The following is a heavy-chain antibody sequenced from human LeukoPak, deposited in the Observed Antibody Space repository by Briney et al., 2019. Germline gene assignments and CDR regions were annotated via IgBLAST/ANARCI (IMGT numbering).Heavy chain of an antibody. V-gene: IGHV3-30*04. D-gene: IGHD6-19*01. J-gene: IGHJ4*02. CDR3: ARGLYSSGWYLDY. CDR2: ISYDGSNK. Sequence: GGSLRLSCAASGSTFSTYAMHWVRQAPGKGLEWVAVISYDGSNKYYADSVKGRFTISRDNSKNTLYLQMNSLRAEDTAVYYCARGLYSSGWYLDYWGQGILVTVSS. CDR1: GSTFSTYA.